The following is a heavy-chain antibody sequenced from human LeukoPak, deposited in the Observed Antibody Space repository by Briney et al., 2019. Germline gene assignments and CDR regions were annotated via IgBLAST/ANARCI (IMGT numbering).Heavy chain of an antibody. CDR1: GFTFGDYA. D-gene: IGHD3-10*01. V-gene: IGHV3-49*04. Sequence: PGGSLRLSCTASGFTFGDYAMTWVRQAPGKGLEWVGFIRSKAYGGTTEYAASVKGRFTISRDDSKSIAYLQMNSLKTEDTAVHYCTRGFGEFDYWGQGTLVTVSS. J-gene: IGHJ4*02. CDR2: IRSKAYGGTT. CDR3: TRGFGEFDY.